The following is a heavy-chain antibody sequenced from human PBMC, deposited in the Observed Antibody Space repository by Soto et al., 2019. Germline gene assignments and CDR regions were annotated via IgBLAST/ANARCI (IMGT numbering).Heavy chain of an antibody. D-gene: IGHD3-16*01. V-gene: IGHV3-15*01. CDR1: GFTVGHVW. CDR2: IKSKTDGGTS. Sequence: EVQLVECVGDLVKPGWSLRLSCAASGFTVGHVWISWVLQAPGKGLEWVGRIKSKTDGGTSDYAAPVKGRFTISRDDSTNTLYLQMNSLKAEDTAVYYCATGSSLGAPRWGQGTLVTVSS. CDR3: ATGSSLGAPR. J-gene: IGHJ4*02.